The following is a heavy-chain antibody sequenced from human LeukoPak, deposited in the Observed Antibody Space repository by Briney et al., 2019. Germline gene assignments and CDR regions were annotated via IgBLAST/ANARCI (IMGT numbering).Heavy chain of an antibody. D-gene: IGHD3-22*01. V-gene: IGHV7-4-1*02. Sequence: ASVKVSCKASGYTFTSYAMNWVRQAPGQGLEWMGWINTNTGNPTYAQGFTGRFAFSLDTSVSTAYLQISSLKAEDTAVYYCARSRGRTHYYDSSAGYWGQETLVTVSS. J-gene: IGHJ4*02. CDR3: ARSRGRTHYYDSSAGY. CDR2: INTNTGNP. CDR1: GYTFTSYA.